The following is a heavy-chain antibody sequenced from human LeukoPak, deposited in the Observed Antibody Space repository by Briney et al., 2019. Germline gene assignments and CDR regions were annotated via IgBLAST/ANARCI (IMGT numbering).Heavy chain of an antibody. CDR3: AKVNAAAAGTPLD. V-gene: IGHV4-39*01. CDR1: GGSISSSSYY. Sequence: PSETLSLTCTVSGGSISSSSYYWGWIRQPPGKGLEWIGNIYYSGSTYYNPSLKSRVTISADTSKNQFSLKLSSVTASDTAVYYCAKVNAAAAGTPLDWGQGTLVTVSS. CDR2: IYYSGST. J-gene: IGHJ4*02. D-gene: IGHD6-13*01.